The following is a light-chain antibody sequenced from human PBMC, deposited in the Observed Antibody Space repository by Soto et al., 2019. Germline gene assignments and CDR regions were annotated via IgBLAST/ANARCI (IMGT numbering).Light chain of an antibody. CDR3: QQYNSLYT. J-gene: IGKJ2*01. CDR2: GAS. V-gene: IGKV3-15*01. CDR1: QSVSSN. Sequence: EIVMTQSPATLSVSPGERATLSCRASQSVSSNLAWYQQKPGLAPRLLISGASTRATGIPARFSGSGSGTEFTLTISILQSEDFAVYYCQQYNSLYTFGQGTKLEIK.